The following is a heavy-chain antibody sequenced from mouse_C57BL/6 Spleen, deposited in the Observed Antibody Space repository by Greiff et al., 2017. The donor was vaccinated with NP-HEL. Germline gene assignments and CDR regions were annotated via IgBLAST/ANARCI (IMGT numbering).Heavy chain of an antibody. CDR1: GYTFTSYW. J-gene: IGHJ1*03. V-gene: IGHV1-52*01. Sequence: QVQLQQPGAELVRPGSSVKLSCKASGYTFTSYWMHWVKQRPIQGLEWIGNIDPSDSETHYNQKFKDKATLTVEKSSSTAYMQLSSLTSEDSAVYYCAAQRNYYGYDRYFDVWGTGTTVTVSS. CDR3: AAQRNYYGYDRYFDV. CDR2: IDPSDSET. D-gene: IGHD2-2*01.